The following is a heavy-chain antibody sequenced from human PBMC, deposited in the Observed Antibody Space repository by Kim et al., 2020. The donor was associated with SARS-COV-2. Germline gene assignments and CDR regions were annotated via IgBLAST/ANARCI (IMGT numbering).Heavy chain of an antibody. J-gene: IGHJ4*02. CDR3: ARNIPEGGGIFDY. V-gene: IGHV5-51*01. D-gene: IGHD3-16*01. Sequence: YRPSFQGQVTISADKSISTAYLQWSSLKASDTAMYYCARNIPEGGGIFDYWGQGTLVTVSS.